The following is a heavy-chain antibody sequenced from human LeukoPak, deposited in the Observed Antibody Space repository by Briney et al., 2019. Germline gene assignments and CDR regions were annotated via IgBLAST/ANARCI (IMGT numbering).Heavy chain of an antibody. CDR3: AKHMRATNTYYFYGLDV. CDR1: GFSFEDYG. D-gene: IGHD1-26*01. V-gene: IGHV3-9*01. Sequence: GRSLRLSCAATGFSFEDYGMHWVRQPPGKGLEWVSGISWNGGSADYADSVKGRFTISRDNAKNSLYLQLSSLRPEDTALYYCAKHMRATNTYYFYGLDVWGQGPRSPSP. J-gene: IGHJ6*02. CDR2: ISWNGGSA.